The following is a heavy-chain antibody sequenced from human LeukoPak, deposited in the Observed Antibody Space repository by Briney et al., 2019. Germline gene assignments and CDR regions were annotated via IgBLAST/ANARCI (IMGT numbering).Heavy chain of an antibody. J-gene: IGHJ3*02. CDR3: ARALTLGDDAFDI. CDR1: GGSISSSDYY. Sequence: SETLSLTCTVSGGSISSSDYYWSWIRQPPGKGLEWIRYIYYSGSTYYNPSLKSRVTISVDTSKNQFSLKLSSVTAADTAVYYCARALTLGDDAFDIWGQGTMVTVSS. V-gene: IGHV4-30-4*08. CDR2: IYYSGST. D-gene: IGHD3-10*01.